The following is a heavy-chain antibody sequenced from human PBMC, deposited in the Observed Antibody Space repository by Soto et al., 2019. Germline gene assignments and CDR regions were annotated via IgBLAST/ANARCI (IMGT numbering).Heavy chain of an antibody. CDR2: ISSTTNYI. V-gene: IGHV3-21*06. Sequence: GSLRLSCAASGFTFTRYSMNWVRQAPGKGLEWVSSISSTTNYIYYGDSMKGRFTISRDNAKNSLYLEMNSLRAEDTAVYYCARESEDLTSNFDYWGQGTLVTVSS. CDR1: GFTFTRYS. J-gene: IGHJ4*02. CDR3: ARESEDLTSNFDY.